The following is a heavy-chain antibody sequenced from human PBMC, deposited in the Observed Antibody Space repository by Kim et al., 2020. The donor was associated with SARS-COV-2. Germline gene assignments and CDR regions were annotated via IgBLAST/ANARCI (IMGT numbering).Heavy chain of an antibody. J-gene: IGHJ5*02. V-gene: IGHV7-4-1*02. D-gene: IGHD3-10*01. Sequence: ASVKVSCKASGYTFTSYAMNWVRQAPGQELEWMGWINTNTGNPTYAQGFTGRFVFSLDTSVSTAYLQISSLKAEDTAVYYCARNEPGSMVRGAWFDPWGQGTLVTVSS. CDR1: GYTFTSYA. CDR3: ARNEPGSMVRGAWFDP. CDR2: INTNTGNP.